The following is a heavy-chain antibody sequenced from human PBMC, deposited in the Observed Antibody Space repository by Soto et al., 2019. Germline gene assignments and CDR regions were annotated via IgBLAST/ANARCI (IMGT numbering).Heavy chain of an antibody. D-gene: IGHD3-22*01. CDR2: ISYDGSNK. CDR1: GFTFSTYA. J-gene: IGHJ5*02. CDR3: PRDRKDSSGYYQGWFDP. V-gene: IGHV3-30-3*01. Sequence: QVQLVESGGGVVQPGRSLRLSCAASGFTFSTYALHWVRQAPGKGLEWVAVISYDGSNKYYADSVKGRFTISRDNSKNTLYLQMDGLRAEDTAVYYCPRDRKDSSGYYQGWFDPWGQGTMVTVSS.